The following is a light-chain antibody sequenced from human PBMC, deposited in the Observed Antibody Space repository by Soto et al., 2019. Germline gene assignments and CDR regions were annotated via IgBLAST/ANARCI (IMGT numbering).Light chain of an antibody. Sequence: DIQMTQSPSTLSASIRDRVTITCRASQKISGWLAWYQQKPGKAPKLLIYDASSLQSGVPSRFSGSGSGTEFTLTISSLQPDDFATYYCQQYNSDPLTFGQGTMVEIK. J-gene: IGKJ1*01. CDR1: QKISGW. V-gene: IGKV1-5*01. CDR3: QQYNSDPLT. CDR2: DAS.